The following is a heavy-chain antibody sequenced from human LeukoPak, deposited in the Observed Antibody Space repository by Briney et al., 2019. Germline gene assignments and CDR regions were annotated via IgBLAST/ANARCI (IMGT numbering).Heavy chain of an antibody. Sequence: GESLKISCKGSGYSFTSYWIGWVRQMPGKGLEWMGIIYPGDSDTRYSPSFQGQVTISADKSISTAYLQRSSLKASDTAMYYCAIQQDSSGYYYDAFDIWGQGTMVTVSS. CDR3: AIQQDSSGYYYDAFDI. CDR2: IYPGDSDT. V-gene: IGHV5-51*01. CDR1: GYSFTSYW. D-gene: IGHD3-22*01. J-gene: IGHJ3*02.